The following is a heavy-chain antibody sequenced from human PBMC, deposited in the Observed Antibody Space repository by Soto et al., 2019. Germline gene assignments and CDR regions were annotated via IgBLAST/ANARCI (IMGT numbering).Heavy chain of an antibody. CDR1: GFTFSSYS. CDR3: ARDRKSYYDSSGYYAPCMDV. D-gene: IGHD3-22*01. CDR2: ISSSSSYI. V-gene: IGHV3-21*01. Sequence: GGSLRLSCAASGFTFSSYSMNWVRQAPGKGLEWVSSISSSSSYIYYADSVKGRFTISRDNAKNSLYLQMNSLRAEDTAVYYCARDRKSYYDSSGYYAPCMDVWGQGTKVTVSS. J-gene: IGHJ6*02.